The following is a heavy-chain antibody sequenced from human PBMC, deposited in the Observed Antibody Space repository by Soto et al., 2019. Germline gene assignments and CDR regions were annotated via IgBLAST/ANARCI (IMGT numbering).Heavy chain of an antibody. J-gene: IGHJ4*02. CDR1: GFTFSSYA. CDR3: ATTRRYCSGGSCYLALFDY. CDR2: ISGSGGST. D-gene: IGHD2-15*01. Sequence: GGSLRLSCAASGFTFSSYAMSWVRQAPGKGLEWVSAISGSGGSTYYADSVKGRFTISRDNSKNTLYLQMNSLRAEDTAVYYCATTRRYCSGGSCYLALFDYWGQGTLVTVSS. V-gene: IGHV3-23*01.